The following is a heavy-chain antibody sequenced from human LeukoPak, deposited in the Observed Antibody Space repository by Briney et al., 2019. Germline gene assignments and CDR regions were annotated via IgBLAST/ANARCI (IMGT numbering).Heavy chain of an antibody. J-gene: IGHJ5*02. CDR2: INHSGST. V-gene: IGHV4-34*01. D-gene: IGHD6-19*01. Sequence: SETLSLTCAVYGGSFSGYYWSWIRQPPGKGLEWIGEINHSGSTSYNPSLKSRVTISVDTSKNQFSLKLSSVTAADTAVYYCARAQGSGWHRFHWFDPWGQGTLVTVSS. CDR3: ARAQGSGWHRFHWFDP. CDR1: GGSFSGYY.